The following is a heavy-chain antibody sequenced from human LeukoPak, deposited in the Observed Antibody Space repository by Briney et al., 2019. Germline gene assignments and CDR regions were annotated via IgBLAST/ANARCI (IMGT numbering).Heavy chain of an antibody. CDR2: FYYSGTS. D-gene: IGHD6-13*01. V-gene: IGHV4-59*13. Sequence: PSETLSLTRTVSGGSIRSSHWSWIPQPPGQGREFIGYFYYSGTSTYNPSLKSRVTMSVDTSNNQFSLKLNSVTAADTAVYYCAKAAGYSTIYWFDPWGQGTLVTVSS. CDR1: GGSIRSSH. J-gene: IGHJ5*02. CDR3: AKAAGYSTIYWFDP.